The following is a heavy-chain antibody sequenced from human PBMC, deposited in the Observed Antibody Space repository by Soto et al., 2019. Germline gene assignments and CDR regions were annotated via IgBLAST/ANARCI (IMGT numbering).Heavy chain of an antibody. CDR3: TSGMAAGTY. Sequence: EVQLVESGGGLVTPGGSLRLSCAVTGLTFTDAWMNWMRQAPGKGPEWVGRIKSKAAGGTADYAAAVKDRFTMSRDDSKNMLYLQMNSLKSADTAVYYCTSGMAAGTYWGQGTLVTVYS. CDR2: IKSKAAGGTA. V-gene: IGHV3-15*07. J-gene: IGHJ4*02. CDR1: GLTFTDAW. D-gene: IGHD6-13*01.